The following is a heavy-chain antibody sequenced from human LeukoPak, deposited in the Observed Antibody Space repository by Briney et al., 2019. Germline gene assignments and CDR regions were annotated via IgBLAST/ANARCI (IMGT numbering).Heavy chain of an antibody. D-gene: IGHD1-26*01. V-gene: IGHV1-46*01. CDR3: ARVSRGAAEY. CDR2: INPSGGST. J-gene: IGHJ4*02. Sequence: ASVKVSCKASGYTFTNYAMNWVRQAPGQGLEWMGIINPSGGSTSYAQKFQGRVTMTRDTSTSTVYMELSSLRSEDTAVYYCARVSRGAAEYWGQGTLVTVSS. CDR1: GYTFTNYA.